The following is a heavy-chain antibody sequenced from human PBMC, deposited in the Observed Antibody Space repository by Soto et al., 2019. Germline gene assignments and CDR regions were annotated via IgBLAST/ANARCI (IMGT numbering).Heavy chain of an antibody. CDR1: GGSISSGGYY. Sequence: SETLSLTCTVSGGSISSGGYYWSWIRQHPGKGLEWIGYIYYSGSTYYNPSLKSRVTISVDTSKNQFSLKLSSVTAADTAVYYCARSSSTSIAFDYWGQGTLVTVSS. V-gene: IGHV4-31*03. D-gene: IGHD2-2*01. CDR3: ARSSSTSIAFDY. J-gene: IGHJ4*02. CDR2: IYYSGST.